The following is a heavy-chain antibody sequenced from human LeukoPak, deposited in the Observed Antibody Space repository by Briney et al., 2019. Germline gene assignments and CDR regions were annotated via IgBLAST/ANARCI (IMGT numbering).Heavy chain of an antibody. V-gene: IGHV4-59*01. CDR1: GGSISNYY. D-gene: IGHD3-10*01. CDR3: AREGYGDYGSGSYYSQGLDY. Sequence: PSETLSLTCTVSGGSISNYYWSWIRQPPGKGLEWIGYIYYGGSTYYNPSLKSRVTISVDTSKNQFSLKMSSVIAADTAMYYCAREGYGDYGSGSYYSQGLDYWGQGTLVTVSS. J-gene: IGHJ4*02. CDR2: IYYGGST.